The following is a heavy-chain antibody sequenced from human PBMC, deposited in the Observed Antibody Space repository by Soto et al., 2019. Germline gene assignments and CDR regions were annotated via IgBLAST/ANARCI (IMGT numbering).Heavy chain of an antibody. CDR3: ATRALEYSASVDP. CDR1: GFSFSSYE. V-gene: IGHV3-23*01. D-gene: IGHD1-26*01. Sequence: EVQLLESGGDLVQPGGSLRLACEASGFSFSSYEMIWVRQAPGKGLEWVSVISGRGGTSYFADSVKGRFTISRDNAKKVLSLERSSLRAEETAIYFCATRALEYSASVDPWGQGTLVLVSS. J-gene: IGHJ5*02. CDR2: ISGRGGTS.